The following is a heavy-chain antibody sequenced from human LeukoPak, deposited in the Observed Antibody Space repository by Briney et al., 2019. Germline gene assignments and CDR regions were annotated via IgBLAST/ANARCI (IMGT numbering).Heavy chain of an antibody. CDR2: TRNSSVI. D-gene: IGHD2-2*01. J-gene: IGHJ4*02. V-gene: IGHV3-69-1*01. Sequence: GGSLRLSCVASGFTLSDYNMNWVRQAPGKGLEWVSSTRNSSVIFYGDSVKGRFSVSRDNAKNSLYLQMNSLSAEDTAVYFCAKGSHYCTSTSCYPTRPLFDYWGQGTLVTVSS. CDR3: AKGSHYCTSTSCYPTRPLFDY. CDR1: GFTLSDYN.